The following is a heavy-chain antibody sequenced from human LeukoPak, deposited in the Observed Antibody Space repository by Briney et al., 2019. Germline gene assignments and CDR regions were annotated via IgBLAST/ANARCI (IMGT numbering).Heavy chain of an antibody. V-gene: IGHV4-30-2*03. J-gene: IGHJ4*02. CDR2: IYHSGST. Sequence: SQTLSLTCAVSGGSISSGGYSWSWIRQPPGKGLEWIGYIYHSGSTYYNPSLKSRVTISVDTSKNQFSLKLSSVTAADTAVYYCARLSIAAAGTLFGYWGQGTLVTVSS. D-gene: IGHD6-13*01. CDR1: GGSISSGGYS. CDR3: ARLSIAAAGTLFGY.